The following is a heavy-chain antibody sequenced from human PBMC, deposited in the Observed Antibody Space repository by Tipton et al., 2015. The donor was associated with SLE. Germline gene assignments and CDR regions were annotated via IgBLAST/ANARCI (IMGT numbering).Heavy chain of an antibody. CDR3: ARGIVVVPPGYGMDV. J-gene: IGHJ6*02. Sequence: SLRLSCAASGFTFSSYAMHWVRQAPGKGLEWVAVISYDGSNKYYADSVKGRFTISRDNSKNTLYLQMNSLRAEDTAVYYCARGIVVVPPGYGMDVWGQGTTVTVSS. CDR1: GFTFSSYA. D-gene: IGHD2-2*01. V-gene: IGHV3-30-3*01. CDR2: ISYDGSNK.